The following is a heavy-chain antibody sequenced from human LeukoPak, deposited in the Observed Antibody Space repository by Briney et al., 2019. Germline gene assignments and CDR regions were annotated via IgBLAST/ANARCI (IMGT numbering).Heavy chain of an antibody. J-gene: IGHJ6*03. D-gene: IGHD5-18*01. CDR2: TYYNENT. CDR3: ARQPGYSYRTTYQYYYRDV. V-gene: IGHV4-39*01. Sequence: PSETLSLTCTVSGGSISSYYWGWIRQPPGKGLEWIGTTYYNENTYYNPSLKSRVTISIDTSKNQLSLRLSSVTAADAAVYYCARQPGYSYRTTYQYYYRDVWGKGTTVTVSS. CDR1: GGSISSYY.